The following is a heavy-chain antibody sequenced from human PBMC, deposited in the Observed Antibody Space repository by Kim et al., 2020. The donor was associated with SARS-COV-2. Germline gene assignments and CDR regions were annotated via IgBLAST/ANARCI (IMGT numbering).Heavy chain of an antibody. V-gene: IGHV3-23*01. J-gene: IGHJ4*02. CDR2: ISGSGGST. D-gene: IGHD4-17*01. Sequence: GGSLRLSCAASGFTFSSYAMSWVRQAPGKGLEWVSAISGSGGSTYYADSVKGRFTISRDNSKNTLYLQMNSLRAEDTAVYYCAKWESTVTTCFGCFDYWGQGTLVTVSS. CDR3: AKWESTVTTCFGCFDY. CDR1: GFTFSSYA.